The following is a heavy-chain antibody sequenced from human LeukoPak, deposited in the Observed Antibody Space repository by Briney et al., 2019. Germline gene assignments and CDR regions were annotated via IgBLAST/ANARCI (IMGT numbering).Heavy chain of an antibody. CDR2: IYYSGST. CDR1: GGSISSSSYY. D-gene: IGHD1-7*01. J-gene: IGHJ4*02. V-gene: IGHV4-39*01. Sequence: SETLSLTCTVSGGSISSSSYYWGWIRQPPGKGLEWIGSIYYSGSTYYNPSLKSRVTISVDTSKNQFSLKLSSVTAADTAVYYCASQLITGTTNYYFDYWGQGTLVTVSS. CDR3: ASQLITGTTNYYFDY.